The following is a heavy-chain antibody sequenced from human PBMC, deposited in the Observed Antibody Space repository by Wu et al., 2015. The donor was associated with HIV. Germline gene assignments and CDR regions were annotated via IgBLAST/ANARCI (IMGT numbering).Heavy chain of an antibody. CDR3: ARGXVASE. D-gene: IGHD6-19*01. CDR1: GYSFINYG. V-gene: IGHV1-18*01. J-gene: IGHJ4*02. CDR2: VSPYNGNT. Sequence: VQLVQSGAEVQKPGASVKVSCKTSGYSFINYGITWVRQAPGQGLEWMGWVSPYNGNTHFAENIQGRVSMTTDKSKATAYMELRRLTDADTAVYYCARGXVASEWGQGTAVIVSS.